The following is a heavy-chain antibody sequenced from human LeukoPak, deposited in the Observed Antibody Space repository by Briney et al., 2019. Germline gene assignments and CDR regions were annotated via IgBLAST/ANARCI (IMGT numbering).Heavy chain of an antibody. CDR2: SYYAGGT. J-gene: IGHJ4*02. CDR3: ARQLSRSSWYYFDH. V-gene: IGHV4-39*01. D-gene: IGHD6-13*01. Sequence: SETLSLTCTVSGDSISSASYYWGWIRQPPGKGLEWIGSSYYAGGTYYNPSLKSRVTISVDASKTQLLLKLSSVTAADTAVYYCARQLSRSSWYYFDHWGQGTLVTVSS. CDR1: GDSISSASYY.